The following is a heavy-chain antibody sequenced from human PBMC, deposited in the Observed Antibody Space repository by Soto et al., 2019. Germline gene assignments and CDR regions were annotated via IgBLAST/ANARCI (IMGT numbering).Heavy chain of an antibody. D-gene: IGHD5-12*01. CDR2: INHSGST. Sequence: ASETLSLTCAGSGGSTSSGGYSWSWIRQTPGKGLEWIGEINHSGSTNYNPSLKSRVTISVDTSKNQFSLKLSSVTAADTAVYYCSRGRRWLQFIYWGQGIPVTVSS. CDR3: SRGRRWLQFIY. V-gene: IGHV4-34*01. J-gene: IGHJ4*02. CDR1: GGSTSSGGYS.